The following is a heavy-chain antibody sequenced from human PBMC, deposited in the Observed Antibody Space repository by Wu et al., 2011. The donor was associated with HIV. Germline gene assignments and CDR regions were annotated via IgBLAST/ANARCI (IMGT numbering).Heavy chain of an antibody. CDR1: GGTFSSYA. CDR2: ITPIFGAA. J-gene: IGHJ3*02. Sequence: QVQLVQSGAEVKKPGSSVKVSCKASGGTFSSYAINWVRQAPGQGLEWMGGITPIFGAADYAQKFQGRVTFSADKSTSTDYMELSSLRSEDTAMYYCARGKCSSTNCYNDAFDIWGLGGQWSPSLQ. CDR3: ARGKCSSTNCYNDAFDI. V-gene: IGHV1-69*14. D-gene: IGHD2-2*02.